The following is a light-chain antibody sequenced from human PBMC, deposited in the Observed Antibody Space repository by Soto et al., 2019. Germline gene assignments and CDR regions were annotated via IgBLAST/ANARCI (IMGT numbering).Light chain of an antibody. CDR1: QSVSSN. Sequence: EIVMTQSPATLSVSPGESATLSCRASQSVSSNLAWYQHKPGQAPRLLIYGASTRATGIPARFSGSGSGTEFTLTISSLQSEDFAVYYCQQYNNWPLTFGGGTKVEIK. J-gene: IGKJ4*01. CDR3: QQYNNWPLT. V-gene: IGKV3-15*01. CDR2: GAS.